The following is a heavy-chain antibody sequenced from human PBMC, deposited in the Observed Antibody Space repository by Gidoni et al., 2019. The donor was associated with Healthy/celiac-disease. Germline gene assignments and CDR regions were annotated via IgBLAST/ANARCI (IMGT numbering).Heavy chain of an antibody. J-gene: IGHJ4*02. Sequence: QVQLVQSGAEVKKPGASVKVSCKASGYTFTSYGISWVRQAPGQGLEWMGWISAYNGNTNYAQKLQGRVTMTTDTSTSTAYMELRSLRSDDTAVYYCAREYDYVWGSYRNGYFDYWGQGTLVTVSS. CDR1: GYTFTSYG. CDR3: AREYDYVWGSYRNGYFDY. D-gene: IGHD3-16*02. V-gene: IGHV1-18*04. CDR2: ISAYNGNT.